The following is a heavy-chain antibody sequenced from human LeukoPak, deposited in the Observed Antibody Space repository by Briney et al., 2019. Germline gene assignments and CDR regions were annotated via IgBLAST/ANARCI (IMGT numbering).Heavy chain of an antibody. J-gene: IGHJ4*02. Sequence: SETLSLTCAVYGGSFSGYYWSWIRQPPGKGLEWMGEINHSGSTNYNPSLKSRVTISVDTSKNQFSLKLSSVTAADTAVYYCARVQIRITIFGVVTPLNFDYWGQGTLVTVSS. V-gene: IGHV4-34*01. CDR2: INHSGST. CDR3: ARVQIRITIFGVVTPLNFDY. CDR1: GGSFSGYY. D-gene: IGHD3-3*01.